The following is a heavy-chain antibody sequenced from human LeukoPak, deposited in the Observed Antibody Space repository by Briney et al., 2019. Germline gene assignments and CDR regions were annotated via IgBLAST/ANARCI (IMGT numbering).Heavy chain of an antibody. J-gene: IGHJ4*02. D-gene: IGHD1-1*01. CDR1: GFTFSRYW. Sequence: PGGSLRLSCAVSGFTFSRYWMSWVRQSPGKGLQWVASIKDDGSEKYYVDSVKGRFTIARDNAKNSMYLQMNSLRVEDTAVYYCVRDWGVTEATGDCWGQGTLVTVSS. V-gene: IGHV3-7*01. CDR2: IKDDGSEK. CDR3: VRDWGVTEATGDC.